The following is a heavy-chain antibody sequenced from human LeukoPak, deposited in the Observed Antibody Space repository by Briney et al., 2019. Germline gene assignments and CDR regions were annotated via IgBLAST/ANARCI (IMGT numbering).Heavy chain of an antibody. CDR2: ISKTGTSV. J-gene: IGHJ4*02. Sequence: GGSLRLSCITSGLNFSVYYMTWIRQPPGNGLGAPGNGLEWLSHISKTGTSVYYADSVRGRFTISRDNAKNSLYLHMNNLRAEDAAVYYCVAGVALDYWGQGALVTVSS. CDR3: VAGVALDY. D-gene: IGHD3-3*01. CDR1: GLNFSVYY. V-gene: IGHV3-11*01.